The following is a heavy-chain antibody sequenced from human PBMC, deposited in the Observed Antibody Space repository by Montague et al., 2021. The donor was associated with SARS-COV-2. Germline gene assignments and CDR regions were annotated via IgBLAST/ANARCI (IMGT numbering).Heavy chain of an antibody. J-gene: IGHJ4*02. CDR3: ARGRQHINMVVVVVTGGEYYFDF. CDR2: INHRGGT. CDR1: DGSFSDYS. Sequence: SETLSLTCAVYDGSFSDYSWTWIRQPPGKGLEWIGEINHRGGTNYNPSLKSRVTISVDTSKSQFSLKMTSVTAADTAVYYCARGRQHINMVVVVVTGGEYYFDFWGQGTLVAVSS. V-gene: IGHV4-34*01. D-gene: IGHD3-22*01.